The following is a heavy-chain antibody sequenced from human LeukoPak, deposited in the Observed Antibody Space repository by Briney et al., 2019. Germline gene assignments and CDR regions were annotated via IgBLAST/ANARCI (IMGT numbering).Heavy chain of an antibody. D-gene: IGHD4-23*01. CDR1: GGSISSYY. V-gene: IGHV4-59*01. J-gene: IGHJ4*02. CDR2: ISYSGST. Sequence: SETLSLTCTVSGGSISSYYWSWIRQPPGKGLEWIGYISYSGSTNYNPSLKSRVTISVDKSRNQFSLKLSSVAAADTAVYYCTRDLRWGYFDSWGQGTRVTVSS. CDR3: TRDLRWGYFDS.